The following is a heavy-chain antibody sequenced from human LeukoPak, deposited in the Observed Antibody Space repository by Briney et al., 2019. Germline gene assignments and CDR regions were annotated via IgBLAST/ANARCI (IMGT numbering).Heavy chain of an antibody. V-gene: IGHV3-48*02. CDR3: ARAMRSGYDY. D-gene: IGHD5-12*01. CDR2: ISSGSDAI. J-gene: IGHJ4*02. Sequence: GGSLRLSCAASGFTFSNYGMNWVRQAPGKGLEWVSYISSGSDAIYYADSVKGRFSISRDNAKNSLYLEMNSLRDEDTPVYFCARAMRSGYDYWGQGTLVIVSS. CDR1: GFTFSNYG.